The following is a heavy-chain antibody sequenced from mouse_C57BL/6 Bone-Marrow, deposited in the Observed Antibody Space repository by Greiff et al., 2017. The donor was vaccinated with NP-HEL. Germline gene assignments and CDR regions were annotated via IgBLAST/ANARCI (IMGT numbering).Heavy chain of an antibody. J-gene: IGHJ2*01. CDR3: ASAYYYGSSEDYFDY. Sequence: QVQLKQSGAELARPGASVKMSCKASGYTFTSYTMHWVKQRPGQGLEWIGYINPSSGYTKYNQKFKDKATLTADKSSSTAYMQLSSLTSEDSAVYYCASAYYYGSSEDYFDYWGQGTTLTVSS. CDR1: GYTFTSYT. D-gene: IGHD1-1*01. CDR2: INPSSGYT. V-gene: IGHV1-4*01.